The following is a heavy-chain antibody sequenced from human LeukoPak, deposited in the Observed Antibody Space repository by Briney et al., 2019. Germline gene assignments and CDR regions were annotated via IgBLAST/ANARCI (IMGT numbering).Heavy chain of an antibody. J-gene: IGHJ4*02. CDR3: ARAGGLGYSYGLRFDY. CDR1: GFTFSSYA. D-gene: IGHD5-18*01. CDR2: ISGGGGST. V-gene: IGHV3-23*01. Sequence: GGSLRLSCAASGFTFSSYAMSWVRQAPEKGVGWVSTISGGGGSTYYADSVKGRFTISRDNSKNTLYLQMNSLTAEDTAVYYCARAGGLGYSYGLRFDYWGQGPLVTVSS.